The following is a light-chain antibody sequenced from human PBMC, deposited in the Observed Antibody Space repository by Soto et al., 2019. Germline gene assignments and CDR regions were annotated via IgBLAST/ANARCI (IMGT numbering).Light chain of an antibody. V-gene: IGLV2-23*02. CDR2: EVS. CDR1: SSDVGSHNL. Sequence: QSALTQPASVSGSPGQSITISCTGTSSDVGSHNLVSWYQQHPGQAPKLLIYEVSKLPLGVSARFSASKSCNTASLTISGLQAEDEADYYGCSYGGSRAVFGGGPQMTVL. CDR3: CSYGGSRAV. J-gene: IGLJ7*01.